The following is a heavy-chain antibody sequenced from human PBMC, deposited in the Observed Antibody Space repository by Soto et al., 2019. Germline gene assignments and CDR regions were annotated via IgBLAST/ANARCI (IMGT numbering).Heavy chain of an antibody. CDR2: TKNKAQRYTT. D-gene: IGHD1-26*01. CDR1: GFILSDHY. J-gene: IGHJ4*02. Sequence: EVQLVESGGGLVQPGGSLRLSCVVSGFILSDHYIDWVRQAPGKGLEWVGRTKNKAQRYTTEYAASVKGRFTISRDDSENSVYLQMNSLKTEDTAVYYCVRWDSGNPENWGQGTLVTVSS. V-gene: IGHV3-72*01. CDR3: VRWDSGNPEN.